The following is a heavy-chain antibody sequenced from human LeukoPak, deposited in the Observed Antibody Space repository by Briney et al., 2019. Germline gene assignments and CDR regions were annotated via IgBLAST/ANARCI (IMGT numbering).Heavy chain of an antibody. D-gene: IGHD6-19*01. CDR2: IYYSGST. CDR1: GYSISSGYY. J-gene: IGHJ6*03. Sequence: SETLSLTCTVSGYSISSGYYWGWIRQPPGKGLQWIGSIYYSGSTNYNPTLKSRVTISVDTSKNQFSLKLRSVTAADTAVYYCAKERAIAVAGHYYMDAWGKGTTVTVSS. V-gene: IGHV4-38-2*02. CDR3: AKERAIAVAGHYYMDA.